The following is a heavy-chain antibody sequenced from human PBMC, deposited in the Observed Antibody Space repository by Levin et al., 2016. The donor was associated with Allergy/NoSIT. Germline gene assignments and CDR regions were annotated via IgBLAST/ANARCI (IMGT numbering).Heavy chain of an antibody. CDR1: GGSLSGYY. Sequence: GSLRLSCTVSGGSLSGYYWNWIRQPAGRGLEWIGRVFTSGLTNYSPSVKSRVTISVDTSKAQFSLRLSSVTAADTAVYYCARESPNLYPDAFDLWGQGTMVTVSS. J-gene: IGHJ3*01. CDR2: VFTSGLT. V-gene: IGHV4-4*07. D-gene: IGHD3-16*01. CDR3: ARESPNLYPDAFDL.